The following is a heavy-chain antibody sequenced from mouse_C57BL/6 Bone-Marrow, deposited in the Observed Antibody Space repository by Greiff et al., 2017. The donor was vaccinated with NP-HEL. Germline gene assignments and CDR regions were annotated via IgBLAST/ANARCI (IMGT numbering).Heavy chain of an antibody. CDR3: ARLYYGSLAY. Sequence: EVQLQESGPGLVKPSQSLSLTCSVTGYSITSGYYWNWIRQFPGNKLEWMGYISYDGSNNYNPSLKNRISITRDTSKNQFFLKLNSVTTEDTATYYCARLYYGSLAYWGQGTLVTVSA. CDR2: ISYDGSN. CDR1: GYSITSGYY. J-gene: IGHJ3*01. D-gene: IGHD1-1*01. V-gene: IGHV3-6*01.